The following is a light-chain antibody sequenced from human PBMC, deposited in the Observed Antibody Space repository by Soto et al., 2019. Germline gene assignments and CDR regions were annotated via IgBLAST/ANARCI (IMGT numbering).Light chain of an antibody. V-gene: IGLV2-11*01. Sequence: QSALTQPASVSGSPGQSITISCTGTSSDVGGYNYVSWYQQHPGKAPKLMIYDVSKRLSGAPDRFSGSKSGNTASLTISGLQAEDEADYYCCSYAGSYTWVFGGGTKLTVL. J-gene: IGLJ2*01. CDR1: SSDVGGYNY. CDR2: DVS. CDR3: CSYAGSYTWV.